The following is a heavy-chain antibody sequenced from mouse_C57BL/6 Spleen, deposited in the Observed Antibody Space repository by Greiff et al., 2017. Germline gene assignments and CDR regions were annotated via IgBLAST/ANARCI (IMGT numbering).Heavy chain of an antibody. CDR2: ISDGGSYT. CDR1: GFTFSSYA. V-gene: IGHV5-4*01. J-gene: IGHJ3*01. D-gene: IGHD3-2*02. CDR3: ARDLLIDSSGSGFAY. Sequence: EVKLVESGGGLVKPGGSLKLSCAASGFTFSSYAMSWVRQTPEKRLEWVATISDGGSYTYYPDNVKGRFTISIDNAKNNLYLQMSHLKSEDTAMYYCARDLLIDSSGSGFAYWGQGTLVTVSA.